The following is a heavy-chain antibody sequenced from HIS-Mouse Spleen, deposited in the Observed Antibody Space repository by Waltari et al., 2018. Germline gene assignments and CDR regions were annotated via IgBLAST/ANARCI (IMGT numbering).Heavy chain of an antibody. V-gene: IGHV3-7*01. CDR1: GCTFSSYW. CDR2: IKQDGSEK. D-gene: IGHD3-3*01. Sequence: EVQLVESGGGLVQPGGYLSLSCAASGCTFSSYWLSGVRQAPGKGLEWVANIKQDGSEKYYVDSVKGRFTISRDNAKNSLYLQMNSLRAEDTAVYYCARASGYYDFWSGYYTGWYFDLWGRGTLVTVSS. CDR3: ARASGYYDFWSGYYTGWYFDL. J-gene: IGHJ2*01.